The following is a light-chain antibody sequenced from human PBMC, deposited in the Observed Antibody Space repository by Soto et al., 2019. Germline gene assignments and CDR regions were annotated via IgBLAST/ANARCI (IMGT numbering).Light chain of an antibody. V-gene: IGKV2-28*01. CDR1: QSLLHSNGNNY. Sequence: DIVMTQPPLSLPVSPGEPASISCRSSQSLLHSNGNNYLNWYLQKPGQSPQLLIYFGSTRASGVXDXXSGSGSGIDFTLKISRVEAEDVGVYYCLQALQSPPTFGQGTRLEIK. CDR3: LQALQSPPT. CDR2: FGS. J-gene: IGKJ5*01.